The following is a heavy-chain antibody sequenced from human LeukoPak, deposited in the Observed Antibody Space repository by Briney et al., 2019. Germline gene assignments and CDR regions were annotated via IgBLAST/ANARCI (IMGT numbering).Heavy chain of an antibody. Sequence: GGSLRVSCAAPGYTSMIYGTTGGPHVPQGGVGRVSSITGSGGSTKYADSVNGRFTISRDNSKNTLSLQMTGLRVEDTAVYYCARKVAVAMDLDYWGQGTLVTVSS. J-gene: IGHJ4*02. CDR2: ITGSGGST. CDR1: GYTSMIYG. D-gene: IGHD5-18*01. V-gene: IGHV3-23*01. CDR3: ARKVAVAMDLDY.